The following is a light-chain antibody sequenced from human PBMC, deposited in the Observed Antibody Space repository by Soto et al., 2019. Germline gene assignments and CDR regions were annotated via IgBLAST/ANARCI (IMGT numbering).Light chain of an antibody. CDR3: AAWDDSLNVRV. J-gene: IGLJ3*02. Sequence: QSVLTQPRSASGTPGQRVTISCSGSSSNIGSNTVNWYQQLPGTAPKLLISNNNQRPSGVTDRFSGSKSGTSASLAISWLQSEDEATYYCAAWDDSLNVRVFGGGTKVTVL. V-gene: IGLV1-44*01. CDR2: NNN. CDR1: SSNIGSNT.